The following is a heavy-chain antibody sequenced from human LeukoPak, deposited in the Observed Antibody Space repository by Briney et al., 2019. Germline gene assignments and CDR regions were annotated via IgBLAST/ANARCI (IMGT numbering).Heavy chain of an antibody. V-gene: IGHV7-4-1*02. CDR1: GYTFTTYT. D-gene: IGHD3-3*01. Sequence: ASVEVSCKASGYTFTTYTINWVRQAPGQGLEWMAWINTNTGNPTYAQGFTGRFVFSLDTSVSTAYLQISSLKTEDTAVYYCAGFGVIIGGAVDIWGQGTMVTVSS. J-gene: IGHJ3*02. CDR2: INTNTGNP. CDR3: AGFGVIIGGAVDI.